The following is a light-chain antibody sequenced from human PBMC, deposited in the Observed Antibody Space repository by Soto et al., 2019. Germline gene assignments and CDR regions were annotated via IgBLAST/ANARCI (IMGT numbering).Light chain of an antibody. V-gene: IGKV1-39*01. CDR2: AAS. CDR3: QQSFSIPPT. Sequence: DIQMTQSPSSLSASVGDRVTITCRASQNINRYVNWYQQKPGQAPKVLIFAASNLQSGVPSRFSGGGSGTDFTLTISSLQPEDFASYCCQQSFSIPPTFGQGTKVEV. J-gene: IGKJ1*01. CDR1: QNINRY.